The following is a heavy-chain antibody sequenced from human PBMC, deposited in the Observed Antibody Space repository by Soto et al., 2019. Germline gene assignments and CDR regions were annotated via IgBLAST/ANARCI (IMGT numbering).Heavy chain of an antibody. J-gene: IGHJ4*02. CDR3: ARYDFGTFDY. V-gene: IGHV4-4*02. D-gene: IGHD4-17*01. Sequence: QVLLQESGPGRVKPSGTLSLTCAVSGDSISSSFWWSWVRQPPGKGLEWIGEIYHTEGTVYNPSLKSRVTISLDKSKNQFSLNLDSVTAADTAVYYCARYDFGTFDYWGRGTLVTVSS. CDR2: IYHTEGT. CDR1: GDSISSSFW.